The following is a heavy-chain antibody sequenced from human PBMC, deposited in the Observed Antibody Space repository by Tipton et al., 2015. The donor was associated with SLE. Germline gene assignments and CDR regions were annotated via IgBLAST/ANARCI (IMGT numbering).Heavy chain of an antibody. Sequence: LSLTCAVYGGSLSDYYWSWIRQSPGKGLECIGEINHSGSTNYNPSLKSRVIISVDTSKNQFSLKLSSVTAADTAVYYCARRDDYWGQGTLVTVSS. V-gene: IGHV4-34*01. CDR2: INHSGST. J-gene: IGHJ4*02. CDR3: ARRDDY. CDR1: GGSLSDYY.